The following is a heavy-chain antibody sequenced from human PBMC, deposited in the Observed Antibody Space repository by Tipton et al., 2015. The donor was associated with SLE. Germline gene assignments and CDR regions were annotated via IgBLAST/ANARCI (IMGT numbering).Heavy chain of an antibody. J-gene: IGHJ4*02. Sequence: GLVKPSETLSLTCTVSGASVGHSSYYWGWIRPPPGKGLAWIGYIHYTGSSNHNPSLRGRVTMSVDTSKNQFSLNVNSMTAADTAVYYCARSMFTTKRVFDYWGQGTLITVSS. CDR3: ARSMFTTKRVFDY. CDR2: IHYTGSS. V-gene: IGHV4-61*01. D-gene: IGHD3-16*01. CDR1: GASVGHSSYY.